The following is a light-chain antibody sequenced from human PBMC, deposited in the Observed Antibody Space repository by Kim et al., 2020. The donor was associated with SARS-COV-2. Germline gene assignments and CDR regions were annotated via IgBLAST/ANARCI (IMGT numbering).Light chain of an antibody. Sequence: QSALTQPASVSGSPGQSITISCTGTSSDVGGYNYVSWYQQHPGKAPKLMIYDVSNRPSGVSNRFSGSKSGNTASLTISGLQAEDEADYYCSSYTSSSTPYDFGTGTKVTDL. V-gene: IGLV2-14*03. CDR2: DVS. CDR1: SSDVGGYNY. CDR3: SSYTSSSTPYD. J-gene: IGLJ1*01.